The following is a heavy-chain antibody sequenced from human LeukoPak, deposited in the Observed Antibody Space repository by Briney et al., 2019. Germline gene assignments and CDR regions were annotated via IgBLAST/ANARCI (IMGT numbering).Heavy chain of an antibody. D-gene: IGHD2-2*01. V-gene: IGHV1-2*02. CDR1: GYTFTSYG. CDR2: INPNSGGT. Sequence: GASVKVSCKASGYTFTSYGISWVRQAPGQGLEWMGWINPNSGGTNYAQKFQGRVTMTRDTSISTAYMELSRLRSDDTAVYYCARSAYPLYWFDPWGQGTLVTVSS. CDR3: ARSAYPLYWFDP. J-gene: IGHJ5*02.